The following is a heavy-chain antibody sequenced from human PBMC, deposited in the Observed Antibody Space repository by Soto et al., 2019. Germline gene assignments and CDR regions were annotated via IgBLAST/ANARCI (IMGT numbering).Heavy chain of an antibody. CDR3: ARDMGITIPGEENDY. V-gene: IGHV3-33*01. CDR1: GFTFSSYG. D-gene: IGHD3-3*01. CDR2: IWYDGSNK. Sequence: GGSLRLSCAASGFTFSSYGMHWVRQAPGKGLEWVAVIWYDGSNKYYADSVKGRFTISRDNSKNTLYLQMNSLRAEDTAVYYCARDMGITIPGEENDYWGQGTLVTVSS. J-gene: IGHJ4*02.